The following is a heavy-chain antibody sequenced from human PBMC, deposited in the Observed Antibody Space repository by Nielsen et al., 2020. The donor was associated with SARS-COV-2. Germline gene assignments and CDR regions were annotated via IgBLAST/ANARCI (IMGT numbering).Heavy chain of an antibody. CDR1: GFTFSSYG. Sequence: GGSLRLSCAASGFTFSSYGMHWVRQAPGKGLEWLALISYDGNNKYYADSVKGRFTISRDNSKNTLYLQMNGLRAEDTAIYYCAKGTVLDYWGQGTLVTVSS. V-gene: IGHV3-30*18. CDR3: AKGTVLDY. J-gene: IGHJ4*02. CDR2: ISYDGNNK. D-gene: IGHD1-1*01.